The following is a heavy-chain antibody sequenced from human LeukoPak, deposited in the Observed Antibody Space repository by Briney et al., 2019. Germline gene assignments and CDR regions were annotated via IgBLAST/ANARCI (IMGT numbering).Heavy chain of an antibody. Sequence: ASVKVSCKASGGTFSSYAISWVRQAPGQGLEWMGRIIPILGIANYAQKFQGRVTITADKSTSTAYMELSSLRSEDTAVYYCARTPLWFGELLSPFDYWGQGTLVTVSS. D-gene: IGHD3-10*01. J-gene: IGHJ4*02. V-gene: IGHV1-69*04. CDR3: ARTPLWFGELLSPFDY. CDR1: GGTFSSYA. CDR2: IIPILGIA.